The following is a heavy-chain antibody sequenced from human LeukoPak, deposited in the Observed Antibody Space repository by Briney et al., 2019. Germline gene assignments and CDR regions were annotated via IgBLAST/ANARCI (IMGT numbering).Heavy chain of an antibody. CDR1: GFTFSSYW. CDR2: IKEDGSEK. Sequence: PGGSLRLSCGASGFTFSSYWMSWVRQVPGKGLEWVAKIKEDGSEKYYVDSVEGRFTISRDNAKNSLCLQMNSLRAEDAAVYYCARENFQYWAQGTLVTVSS. J-gene: IGHJ4*02. CDR3: ARENFQY. V-gene: IGHV3-7*04.